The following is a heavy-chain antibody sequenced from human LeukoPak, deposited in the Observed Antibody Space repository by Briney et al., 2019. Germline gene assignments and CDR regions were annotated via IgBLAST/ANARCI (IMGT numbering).Heavy chain of an antibody. Sequence: PGRSLRLSCAASGFTFSRYGMHWVRQAPGKGLEWVAVISSDESNKYYADSAKGRFTISRDNSKNTLYLQMNSVRAEDTAVYYCAKGHSSGWYSIEFWGQGTLVTVSS. J-gene: IGHJ4*02. V-gene: IGHV3-30*18. CDR1: GFTFSRYG. CDR3: AKGHSSGWYSIEF. D-gene: IGHD6-19*01. CDR2: ISSDESNK.